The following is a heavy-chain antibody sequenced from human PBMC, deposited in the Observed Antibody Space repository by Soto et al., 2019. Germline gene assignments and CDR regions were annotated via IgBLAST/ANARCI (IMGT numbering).Heavy chain of an antibody. CDR3: ARAMIIVEYGMDI. D-gene: IGHD3-22*01. CDR1: GFSFRGFE. V-gene: IGHV3-48*03. J-gene: IGHJ6*02. CDR2: ITASGTVT. Sequence: DEQLVESGGGLVQPGGSLRLSCAASGFSFRGFEMNWVRQAPGKGLEWLSYITASGTVTHYADSVKCRFTISRDNAKNSLFLHMSSLRADDTAIYYCARAMIIVEYGMDIWGQGTAVTVSS.